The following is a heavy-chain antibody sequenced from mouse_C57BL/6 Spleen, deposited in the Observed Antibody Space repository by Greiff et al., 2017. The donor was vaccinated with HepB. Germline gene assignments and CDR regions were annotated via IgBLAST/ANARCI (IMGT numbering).Heavy chain of an antibody. J-gene: IGHJ3*01. CDR1: GYSITSGYY. CDR3: AQRGYDYDAY. D-gene: IGHD2-4*01. V-gene: IGHV3-6*01. Sequence: EVKVEESGPGLVKPSQSLSLTCSVTGYSITSGYYWNWIRQFPGNKLEWMGYISYDGSNNYNPSLKNRISITRDTSKNQFFLKLNSVTTEDTATYYCAQRGYDYDAYWGQGTLVTVSA. CDR2: ISYDGSN.